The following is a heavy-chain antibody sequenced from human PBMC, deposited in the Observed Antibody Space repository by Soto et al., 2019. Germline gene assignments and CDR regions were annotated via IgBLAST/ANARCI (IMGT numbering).Heavy chain of an antibody. CDR3: ARDNYDILTGYYTYYYYGMDV. Sequence: ASVKVSCKASGYTFTGYYMHWVRQAPGQGLEWMGWLNPNSGGKNYVQKFQGWVIMTRDTSISTAYMDLSRLRSDDTAVYYCARDNYDILTGYYTYYYYGMDVWGQGTTVTVSS. D-gene: IGHD3-9*01. J-gene: IGHJ6*02. CDR2: LNPNSGGK. CDR1: GYTFTGYY. V-gene: IGHV1-2*04.